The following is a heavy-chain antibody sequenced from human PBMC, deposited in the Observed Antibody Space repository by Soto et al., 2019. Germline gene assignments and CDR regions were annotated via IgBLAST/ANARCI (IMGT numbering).Heavy chain of an antibody. CDR3: ARVQSYYYAGSGYYAFDY. D-gene: IGHD3-22*01. Sequence: ASVKVSCKASGYTFTDYYMHWVRQAPGQGLEWMGWINPNSGGTNYAQKFQGRVTMTRDTSISTAYMEPSRLRSDDTAVYYFARVQSYYYAGSGYYAFDYWGQGTLVTISS. CDR2: INPNSGGT. J-gene: IGHJ4*02. V-gene: IGHV1-2*02. CDR1: GYTFTDYY.